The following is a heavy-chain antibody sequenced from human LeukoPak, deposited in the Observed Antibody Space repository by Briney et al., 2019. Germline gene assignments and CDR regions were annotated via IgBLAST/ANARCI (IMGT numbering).Heavy chain of an antibody. CDR3: ARDDEQLADY. Sequence: ASVKVSCKASGYTFTSYYMHWVRQAPGQGLEWMGIINPSGGSTSYAQKFQGRVTMTGDMSTSTVYMELSSLRSEDTAVYYCARDDEQLADYWGQGTLVTVSS. CDR1: GYTFTSYY. D-gene: IGHD6-6*01. J-gene: IGHJ4*02. V-gene: IGHV1-46*01. CDR2: INPSGGST.